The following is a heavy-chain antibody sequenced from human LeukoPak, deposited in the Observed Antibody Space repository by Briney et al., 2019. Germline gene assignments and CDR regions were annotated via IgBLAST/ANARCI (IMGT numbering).Heavy chain of an antibody. CDR3: ATDGGWVNYYGSGSYYRPYGMDV. J-gene: IGHJ6*02. CDR2: FDPEDGET. V-gene: IGHV1-24*01. D-gene: IGHD3-10*01. CDR1: GYTLTELS. Sequence: ASVKVSCKVSGYTLTELSMHWVRQAPGKGLEWMGGFDPEDGETIYAQKFQGRVTMTEDTSTDTAYMELSSLRSEDTAVYYCATDGGWVNYYGSGSYYRPYGMDVWGQGTTVTVSS.